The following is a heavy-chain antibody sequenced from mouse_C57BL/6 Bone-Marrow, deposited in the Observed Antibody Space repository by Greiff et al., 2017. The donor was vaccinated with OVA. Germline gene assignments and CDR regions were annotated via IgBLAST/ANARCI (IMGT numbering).Heavy chain of an antibody. J-gene: IGHJ3*01. D-gene: IGHD3-3*01. V-gene: IGHV14-4*01. CDR1: GFNIKDDY. CDR2: IDPENGDT. Sequence: VQLKESGAELVRPGASVKLSCTASGFNIKDDYMHWVKQRPEQGLEWIGWIDPENGDTEYASKFQGKATITADTSSNTAYLQLSSLTSEDTAVYYCTTWGDEGFAHWGQGTLVTVSA. CDR3: TTWGDEGFAH.